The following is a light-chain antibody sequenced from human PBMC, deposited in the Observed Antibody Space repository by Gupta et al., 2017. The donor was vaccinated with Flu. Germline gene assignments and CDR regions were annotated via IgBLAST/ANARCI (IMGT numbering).Light chain of an antibody. V-gene: IGLV1-40*01. Sequence: QSVLTQPPPVSGAPGQRVTISCTGSSSNIGAGYDVHWYQQLPGTAPKLLIHGDDNRPSGVPDRFSGSKSGTSASLAITGLQAEDEADYYCQSYDSGLSGPWVFGGGTKLTVL. CDR2: GDD. CDR3: QSYDSGLSGPWV. J-gene: IGLJ3*02. CDR1: SSNIGAGYD.